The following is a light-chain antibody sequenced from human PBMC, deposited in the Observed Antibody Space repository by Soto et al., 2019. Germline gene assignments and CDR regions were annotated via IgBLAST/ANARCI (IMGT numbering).Light chain of an antibody. V-gene: IGKV3-20*01. CDR1: QSVSSSY. CDR3: QQYGSSPT. CDR2: GAS. J-gene: IGKJ1*01. Sequence: EIVLTQSPGPLSLSPGERATLSCRASQSVSSSYLAWYQQKPGQAPRLLIYGASSRATGIPDRFSGSGSGTDFTLNISRLEPEDFAVYYCQQYGSSPTFGQGTKVEIK.